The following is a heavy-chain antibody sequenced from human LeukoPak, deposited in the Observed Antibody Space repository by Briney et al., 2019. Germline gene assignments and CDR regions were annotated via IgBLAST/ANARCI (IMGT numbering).Heavy chain of an antibody. D-gene: IGHD3-10*01. Sequence: SETLSLTCTVSDDSITSYYWSWIRQPPGKGLEWIGYIYYSGSTNYNPPLKSRVTISVDTSKNQFSLKLSSVTAADTAVYYRARPVFRGVNDAFDIWGQGTMVTVSP. V-gene: IGHV4-59*01. CDR1: DDSITSYY. CDR3: ARPVFRGVNDAFDI. J-gene: IGHJ3*02. CDR2: IYYSGST.